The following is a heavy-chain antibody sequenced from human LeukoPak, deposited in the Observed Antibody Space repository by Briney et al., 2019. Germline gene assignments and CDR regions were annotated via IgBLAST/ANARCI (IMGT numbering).Heavy chain of an antibody. CDR2: IYTSGST. Sequence: PSQTLSLTCTVSGGSISSGSYYWSWIRQPAGKGLEWIGRIYTSGSTNYNPSLKSRVTISVDTSKNQFSLKLSSVTAADTAVYYCARMMTFFVPWGQGTLVTVSS. D-gene: IGHD3-16*01. J-gene: IGHJ5*02. CDR1: GGSISSGSYY. V-gene: IGHV4-61*02. CDR3: ARMMTFFVP.